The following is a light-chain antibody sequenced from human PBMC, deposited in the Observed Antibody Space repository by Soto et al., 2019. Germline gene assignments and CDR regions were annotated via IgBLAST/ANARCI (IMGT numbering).Light chain of an antibody. V-gene: IGKV1-5*01. J-gene: IGKJ1*01. Sequence: DIQMTQSPSTLSASVGDRVAITCRASQSITTWLAWYQQKPGKAPTLLISDASNLQSGVPSRFSGSGSGTDFTLTISSLQPDDISTYYCHQYDSYPWTFGQGTKEEI. CDR3: HQYDSYPWT. CDR2: DAS. CDR1: QSITTW.